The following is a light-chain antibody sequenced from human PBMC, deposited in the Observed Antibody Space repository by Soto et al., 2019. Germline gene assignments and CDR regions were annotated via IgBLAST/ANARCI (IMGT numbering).Light chain of an antibody. Sequence: DIQMTQFPLSLSASVGDIVTITCRASQTIRRRLNWYQQKPGEAPKIVIYATSTLQSGAPSRFNGSVSGTDFTLTISTLQPEAVETYYCQQTYRTQLTFGGGTKVEIK. J-gene: IGKJ4*01. CDR1: QTIRRR. CDR2: ATS. CDR3: QQTYRTQLT. V-gene: IGKV1-39*01.